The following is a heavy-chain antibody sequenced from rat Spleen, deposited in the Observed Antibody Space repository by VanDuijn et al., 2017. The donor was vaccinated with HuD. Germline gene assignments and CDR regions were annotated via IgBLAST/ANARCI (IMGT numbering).Heavy chain of an antibody. J-gene: IGHJ2*01. CDR1: GFTFSSYV. CDR2: ISYDGGST. Sequence: EVQLVESGGGLVQPGSSLKVSCVASGFTFSSYVMHWFRQAPKADLEWVATISYDGGSTNSRDSVKGRFTISRDNTKSTLYLQMNSLRSEDTATYYCTRDWDYWGQGVMVTVSS. CDR3: TRDWDY. V-gene: IGHV5-7*01.